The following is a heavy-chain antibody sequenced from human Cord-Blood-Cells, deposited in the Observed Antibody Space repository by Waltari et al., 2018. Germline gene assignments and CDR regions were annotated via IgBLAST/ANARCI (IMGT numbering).Heavy chain of an antibody. CDR1: GGSISSRNW. Sequence: QLQLQESGPGLAKPSGTLSLTCAVSGGSISSRNWWSSVRQPPGTGLEWMGEIYHSGSTNYNPSLKSRVTISVDKSKNQFSLKLSSVTAADTAVYYCARGPRRYHGSGSYYYYYGMDVWGQGTTVTVSS. D-gene: IGHD3-10*01. CDR2: IYHSGST. CDR3: ARGPRRYHGSGSYYYYYGMDV. J-gene: IGHJ6*02. V-gene: IGHV4-4*02.